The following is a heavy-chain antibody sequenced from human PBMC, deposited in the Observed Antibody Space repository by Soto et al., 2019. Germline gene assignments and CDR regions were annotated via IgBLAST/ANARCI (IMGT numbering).Heavy chain of an antibody. V-gene: IGHV3-66*01. CDR3: ARDPFQVFGY. CDR1: GFTVSNNY. Sequence: EVQVVESGGGLVQPGGSLRLSCAASGFTVSNNYMNWVRQAPGKGLEWISVIFSDGSTYYADSVKGRFTISRDNSENTLYLQINSLKAEDTAVYYCARDPFQVFGYWGQGTLVTVSS. CDR2: IFSDGST. J-gene: IGHJ4*02.